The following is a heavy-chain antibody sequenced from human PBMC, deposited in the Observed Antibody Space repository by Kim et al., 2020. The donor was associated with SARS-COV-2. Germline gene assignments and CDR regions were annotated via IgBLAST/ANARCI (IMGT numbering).Heavy chain of an antibody. CDR2: ISYYGSNK. CDR1: GFTFRSYG. V-gene: IGHV3-30*18. CDR3: AKGPEPWLVLDY. D-gene: IGHD6-19*01. Sequence: GGSLRLSCAASGFTFRSYGMHWVRQVLGKGLEWVALISYYGSNKFYGDSVKGRFTISRDNSKNMVYLQMNSLRVEDTAVYYCAKGPEPWLVLDYWGQGTLVTVSA. J-gene: IGHJ4*02.